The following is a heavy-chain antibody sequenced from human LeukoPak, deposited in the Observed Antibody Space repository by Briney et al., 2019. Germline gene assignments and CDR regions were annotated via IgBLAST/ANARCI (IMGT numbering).Heavy chain of an antibody. CDR3: ARLKLGAYFDL. J-gene: IGHJ2*01. Sequence: SETLSLTCTVSRGSTSSDYWSWIRQSPGKGGEWVGYVYNSGDTGKNPSLKSRVTILLDTSKNQCSLKLTSVSAADTAVYYSARLKLGAYFDLWGRGTLVTVSS. CDR1: RGSTSSDY. CDR2: VYNSGDT. V-gene: IGHV4-59*08. D-gene: IGHD3-16*01.